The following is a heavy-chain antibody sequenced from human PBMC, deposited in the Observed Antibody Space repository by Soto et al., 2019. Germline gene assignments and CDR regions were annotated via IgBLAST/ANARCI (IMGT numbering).Heavy chain of an antibody. J-gene: IGHJ4*02. D-gene: IGHD3-10*01. CDR3: ARSQSYYFDY. CDR1: GFTFSSYA. CDR2: ISYDGSNK. V-gene: IGHV3-30*01. Sequence: QVQLVESGGGVVQPGRSLRLSCAASGFTFSSYAMHWVRQAPGKGLEWVAVISYDGSNKYYSDSVKGGFTISRDNSKKTLLLQITCLRAEYMAVYYCARSQSYYFDYWGQGTLVTLSS.